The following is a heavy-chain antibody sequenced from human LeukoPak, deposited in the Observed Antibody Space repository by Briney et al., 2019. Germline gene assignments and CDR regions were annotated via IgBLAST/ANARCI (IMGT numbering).Heavy chain of an antibody. CDR1: ELTFSNYA. J-gene: IGHJ4*02. D-gene: IGHD3-16*02. V-gene: IGHV3-23*01. Sequence: PGGSLRLSCAASELTFSNYAMSWVRQAPGKGLEWVSTISSSGGSAYYADSLRGRFTISRDNSKNTLYLQMNSLRAEDSAVYYCARDPALSGYFDYWGQGTLVTVSS. CDR2: ISSSGGSA. CDR3: ARDPALSGYFDY.